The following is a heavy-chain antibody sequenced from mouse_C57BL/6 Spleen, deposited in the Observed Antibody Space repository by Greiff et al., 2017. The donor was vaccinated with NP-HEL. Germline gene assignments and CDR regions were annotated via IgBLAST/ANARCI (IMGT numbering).Heavy chain of an antibody. CDR3: ARSGTVVVDY. J-gene: IGHJ2*01. V-gene: IGHV1-69*01. D-gene: IGHD1-1*01. CDR2: IDPSDSYT. CDR1: GYTFTSYW. Sequence: VKLQQPGAELVMPGASVKLSCKASGYTFTSYWMHWVKQRPGQGLEWIGEIDPSDSYTNYNQKFKGKSTLTVDKSSSTAYMQLSSLTSEDSAVYYCARSGTVVVDYRGQGTTLTVSS.